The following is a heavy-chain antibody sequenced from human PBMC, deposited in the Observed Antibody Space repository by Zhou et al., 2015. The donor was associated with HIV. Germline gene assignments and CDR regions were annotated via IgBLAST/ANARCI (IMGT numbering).Heavy chain of an antibody. CDR1: GGTFSSYA. J-gene: IGHJ6*02. CDR2: IIPIFGTA. Sequence: QVQLVQSGAEVKKPGASVKVSCKASGGTFSSYAISWVRQAPGQGLEWMGGIIPIFGTANYAQKFQGRVTITADESTSTAYMELSSLRSEDTAVYYCARDSTVTTYAQYYYGMDVWGQGTTVTVSS. CDR3: ARDSTVTTYAQYYYGMDV. V-gene: IGHV1-69*13. D-gene: IGHD4-17*01.